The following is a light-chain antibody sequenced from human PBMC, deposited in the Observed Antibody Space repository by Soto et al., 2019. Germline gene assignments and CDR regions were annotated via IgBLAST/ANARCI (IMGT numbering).Light chain of an antibody. Sequence: TQSPSFRSRSVGDRVTITCGASQGISSHLAWYQQKPGKAPKLLIYAASTLQSGVPSRFSGSGSGTDFTLTISSLHPEDFATYYCLQDYNYPLTFGGGTKVDIK. V-gene: IGKV1-6*01. J-gene: IGKJ4*02. CDR1: QGISSH. CDR2: AAS. CDR3: LQDYNYPLT.